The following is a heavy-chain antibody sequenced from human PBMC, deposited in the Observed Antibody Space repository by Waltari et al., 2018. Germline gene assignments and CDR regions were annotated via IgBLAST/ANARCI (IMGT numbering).Heavy chain of an antibody. V-gene: IGHV3-48*01. CDR2: ISSSSSTI. D-gene: IGHD2-15*01. CDR1: GFTFSSYS. J-gene: IGHJ4*02. CDR3: ARSYCSGGSCYSSPLYFDY. Sequence: EVQLVESGGGLVQPGGSLRLSCAASGFTFSSYSMNWVRQDPGKGLEWVSYISSSSSTIYYADSVKGRFTISRDNAKNSLYLQMNSLRAEDTAVYYCARSYCSGGSCYSSPLYFDYWGQGTLVTVSS.